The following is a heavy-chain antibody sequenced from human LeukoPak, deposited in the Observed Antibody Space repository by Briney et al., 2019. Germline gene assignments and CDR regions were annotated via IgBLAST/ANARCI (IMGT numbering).Heavy chain of an antibody. CDR2: IYYNGTT. J-gene: IGHJ4*02. CDR1: GGSIYTSSYY. Sequence: SETLSLTCTVSGGSIYTSSYYWAWIRQPPGKGLEWIGTIYYNGTTYYNPSLTSRVTISIDTSKNQFSLRLSSVTAADTAVYFCARDMGFSSIWPTTRLYYFDYWGQGTLVAVSS. D-gene: IGHD6-13*01. V-gene: IGHV4-39*07. CDR3: ARDMGFSSIWPTTRLYYFDY.